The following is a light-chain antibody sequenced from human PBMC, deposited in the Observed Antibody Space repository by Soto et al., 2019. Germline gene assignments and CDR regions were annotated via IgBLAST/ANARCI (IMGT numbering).Light chain of an antibody. CDR3: QSYESSLSVLRV. Sequence: QSVLTQPPSVSGAPGQRVTISCTGSSSNIGAGYDVHWYQQLPGTAPKLLIYGNSNRPSGVPDRFSGSKSGTSASLAITGLQAEDEADYYCQSYESSLSVLRVFGGGTKVTVL. CDR2: GNS. V-gene: IGLV1-40*01. CDR1: SSNIGAGYD. J-gene: IGLJ3*02.